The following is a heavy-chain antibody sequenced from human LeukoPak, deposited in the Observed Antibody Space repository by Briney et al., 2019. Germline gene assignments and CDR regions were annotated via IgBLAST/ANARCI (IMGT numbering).Heavy chain of an antibody. V-gene: IGHV6-1*01. Sequence: SQTLSLTCAISGDSVSSNSPAWNWIRQSPSRGLEWLGRTYYRSKWCNDYAVSVKGRITINPDTSKNQFSLHLNSVTPEDTAVYYCARDWLGYYYDCWGQGTVVTVSS. D-gene: IGHD6-19*01. CDR1: GDSVSSNSPA. J-gene: IGHJ4*02. CDR3: ARDWLGYYYDC. CDR2: TYYRSKWCN.